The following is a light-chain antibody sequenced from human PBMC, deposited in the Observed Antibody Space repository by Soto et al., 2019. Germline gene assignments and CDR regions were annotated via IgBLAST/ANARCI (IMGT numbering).Light chain of an antibody. CDR1: STNIGNNF. CDR3: GTWDSSLTSSFYV. V-gene: IGLV1-51*01. J-gene: IGLJ1*01. CDR2: DNS. Sequence: VLTQPPSVSAAPGQKVTISCSGSSTNIGNNFVSWYQQLPGSAPRLLIYDNSNRPLGIPDRFSGSKSGTSATLDITGLQTGDEADYYCGTWDSSLTSSFYVLGTGTKVTVL.